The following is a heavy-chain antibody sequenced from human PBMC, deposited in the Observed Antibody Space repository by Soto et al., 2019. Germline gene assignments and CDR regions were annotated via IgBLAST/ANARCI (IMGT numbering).Heavy chain of an antibody. CDR1: GFSFSTSAVG. D-gene: IGHD6-13*01. J-gene: IGHJ4*02. Sequence: QITLTESGPTLVKPTQTLTLTCTFSGFSFSTSAVGVGWIRQPPGKDLEWLALIYWDDDKRHSPFLKSRLTITKDTSTNQVVLTMTNKDPVDTGTYYCAHHYWAASGTRYYFDYWGQGTLVTVSS. V-gene: IGHV2-5*02. CDR2: IYWDDDK. CDR3: AHHYWAASGTRYYFDY.